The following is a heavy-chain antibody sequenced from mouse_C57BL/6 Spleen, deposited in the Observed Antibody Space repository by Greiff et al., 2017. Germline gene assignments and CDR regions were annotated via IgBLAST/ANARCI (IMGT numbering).Heavy chain of an antibody. Sequence: VQLQQPGAELVRPGTSVKLSCKASGYTFTSYWMHWVKQRPGQGLEWIGVIDPSDSYTNYNQKFKGKATLTVDTSSSSAYMQLSSLTSEDSAVYYCASDYYKGFAYWGQGTLVTVSA. CDR1: GYTFTSYW. CDR2: IDPSDSYT. D-gene: IGHD2-12*01. V-gene: IGHV1-59*01. J-gene: IGHJ3*01. CDR3: ASDYYKGFAY.